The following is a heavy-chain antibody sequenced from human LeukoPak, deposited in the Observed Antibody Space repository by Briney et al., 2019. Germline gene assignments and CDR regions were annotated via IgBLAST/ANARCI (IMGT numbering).Heavy chain of an antibody. Sequence: ASVKVSCKASGYTFTSYYMHWVRQAPGQGLEWMGIINPSGGSTSYAQKFQGRVTMTRDTSTSTVYMELSSLRSEDTAVYYCARDRSQYIVGATFDYWGQGTLVTVSS. CDR2: INPSGGST. CDR1: GYTFTSYY. J-gene: IGHJ4*02. D-gene: IGHD1-26*01. V-gene: IGHV1-46*01. CDR3: ARDRSQYIVGATFDY.